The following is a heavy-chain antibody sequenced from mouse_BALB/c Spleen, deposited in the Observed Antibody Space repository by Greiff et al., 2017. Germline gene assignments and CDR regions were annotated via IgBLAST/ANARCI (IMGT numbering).Heavy chain of an antibody. CDR3: AREVAWFAY. J-gene: IGHJ3*01. Sequence: VQLQQSGAELMKPGASVKISCKATGYTFSSYWIEWVKQRPGHGLEWIGEILPGSGSTNYNEKFKGKATFTADTSSNTAYMQLSSLTSEDSAVYCCAREVAWFAYWGQETLVTVSA. V-gene: IGHV1-9*01. CDR1: GYTFSSYW. CDR2: ILPGSGST.